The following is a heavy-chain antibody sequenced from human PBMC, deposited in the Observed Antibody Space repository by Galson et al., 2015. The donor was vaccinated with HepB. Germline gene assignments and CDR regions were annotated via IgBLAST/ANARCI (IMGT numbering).Heavy chain of an antibody. CDR2: MYADERNK. V-gene: IGHV3-33*01. CDR3: ARGVYGGNFGFDY. CDR1: GFTFSDYA. Sequence: SLRLSCAASGFTFSDYAMHWVRQAPGKGLEWVALMYADERNKWYVESVKGRFTISRDTSKNTLYLQMNSLRADDTAVYYCARGVYGGNFGFDYWGQGTLVTVSS. D-gene: IGHD4-23*01. J-gene: IGHJ4*02.